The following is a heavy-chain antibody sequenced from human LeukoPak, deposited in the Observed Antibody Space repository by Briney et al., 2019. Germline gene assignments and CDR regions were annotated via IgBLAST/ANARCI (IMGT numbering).Heavy chain of an antibody. D-gene: IGHD3-10*01. V-gene: IGHV3-23*01. CDR3: AKDLASGVRVYYFDY. J-gene: IGHJ4*02. Sequence: GGSLRLSCEASGFTFRNYAMNWVRQAPGKGLEWVSIVSGDGRNSNYADSVKGRFTISRDNSKNTLFLQLNSLRAEDTAVYYCAKDLASGVRVYYFDYWGQGTLVTVSS. CDR2: VSGDGRNS. CDR1: GFTFRNYA.